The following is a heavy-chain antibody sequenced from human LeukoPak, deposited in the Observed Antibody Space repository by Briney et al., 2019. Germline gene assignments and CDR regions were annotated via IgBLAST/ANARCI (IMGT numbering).Heavy chain of an antibody. J-gene: IGHJ3*02. CDR1: GGTFSSYA. CDR3: ASPYSSSDGAFDI. V-gene: IGHV1-69*13. CDR2: IIPIFGTA. D-gene: IGHD6-13*01. Sequence: GASVKVSCKASGGTFSSYAISWVRQAPGQGLEWMGGIIPIFGTANYAQKFQGRVTITADESTSTAYMELSSLRSEDTAVYYCASPYSSSDGAFDIWGQGTMVTVSS.